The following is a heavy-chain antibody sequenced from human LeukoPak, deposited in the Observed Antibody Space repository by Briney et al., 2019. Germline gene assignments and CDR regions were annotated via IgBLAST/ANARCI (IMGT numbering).Heavy chain of an antibody. Sequence: PGRSLRLSCAASGFTFDVYAMHWVRHAPGKGLEWVSGISWYSGSIGYADSVEGRFTIPRDNAKNALYLQIKSLRAEDAALYYCAKDIDSHYGSGSYPLDYGGQGTRVTVSS. CDR3: AKDIDSHYGSGSYPLDY. V-gene: IGHV3-9*01. CDR1: GFTFDVYA. D-gene: IGHD3-10*01. J-gene: IGHJ4*02. CDR2: ISWYSGSI.